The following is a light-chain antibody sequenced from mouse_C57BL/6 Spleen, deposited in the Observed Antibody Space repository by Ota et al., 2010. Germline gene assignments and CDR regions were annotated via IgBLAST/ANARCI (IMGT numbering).Light chain of an antibody. CDR2: KFP. CDR1: TSLVHNSEHL. J-gene: IGKJ5*01. CDR3: FQSNYLPLT. Sequence: DVVMTQTYHHSLPVSLGDQAPSLADLVTSLVHNSEHLLHWYLQKPGQSPKLLIYKFPTDFWVPDRFSGSGSGTDFTLKISRVEAEDLGVYYCFQSNYLPLTFGAGTKLELK. V-gene: IGKV1-110*01.